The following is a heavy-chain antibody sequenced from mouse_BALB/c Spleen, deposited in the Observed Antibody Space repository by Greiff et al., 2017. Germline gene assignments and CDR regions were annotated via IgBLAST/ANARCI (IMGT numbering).Heavy chain of an antibody. D-gene: IGHD4-1*01. CDR3: AKLGWFAY. CDR1: GYTFTSYW. J-gene: IGHJ3*01. CDR2: INPSTGYT. Sequence: VQGVESGAELAKPGASVKMSCKASGYTFTSYWMHWVKQRPGQGLEWIGYINPSTGYTEYNQKFKDKATLTADKSSSTAYMQLSSLTSEDSAVYYCAKLGWFAYWGQGTLVTVSA. V-gene: IGHV1-7*01.